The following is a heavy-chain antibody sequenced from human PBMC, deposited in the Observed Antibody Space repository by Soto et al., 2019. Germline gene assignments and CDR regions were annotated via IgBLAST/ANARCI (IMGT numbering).Heavy chain of an antibody. V-gene: IGHV3-23*01. J-gene: IGHJ4*02. Sequence: VQLLESGGGVVQPGGSLRLSCEASGFNFKKFAMGWVRQAPGEGLERVSGISCCGGSTSYADSVKGRFTLARDDSKNTLSLHLNSLRFEDTARYFCVKADGEQWLIPHLDNWGQGTLVTVS. CDR3: VKADGEQWLIPHLDN. D-gene: IGHD6-19*01. CDR1: GFNFKKFA. CDR2: ISCCGGST.